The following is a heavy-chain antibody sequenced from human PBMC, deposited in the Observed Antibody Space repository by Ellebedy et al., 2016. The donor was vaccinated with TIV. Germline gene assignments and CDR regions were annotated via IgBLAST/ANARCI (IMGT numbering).Heavy chain of an antibody. Sequence: SETLSLTXTVSGRSISSYYWSWIRQPPGKGLEWIGYISYSGSTNYNPSLKSRVTISVDTSKNQFSLKLSSVTAADTAVYYCARDLRGSSGWGDYYYYYGMDVWGQGTTVTVSS. CDR2: ISYSGST. V-gene: IGHV4-59*01. CDR1: GRSISSYY. J-gene: IGHJ6*02. D-gene: IGHD6-19*01. CDR3: ARDLRGSSGWGDYYYYYGMDV.